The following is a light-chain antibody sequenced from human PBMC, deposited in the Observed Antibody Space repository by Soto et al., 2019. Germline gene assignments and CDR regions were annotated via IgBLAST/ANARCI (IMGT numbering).Light chain of an antibody. CDR2: GAY. J-gene: IGKJ2*01. CDR3: QQYGTSPRT. Sequence: EVVLTQSPGTLSLSAGERATLSCRASQSVADNHLAWYQQKPGQPPRLLIYGAYNRPTGIPDRFTGSGSGTDFTLTISRLQPEDFAVYYCQQYGTSPRTFGQGTKVEIK. V-gene: IGKV3-20*01. CDR1: QSVADNH.